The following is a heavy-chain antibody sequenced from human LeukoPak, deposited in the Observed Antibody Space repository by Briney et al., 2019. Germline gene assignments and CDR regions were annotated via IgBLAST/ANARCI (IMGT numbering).Heavy chain of an antibody. Sequence: SETLSLTCAVYGGSFSGYYWSWIRQPPGKGLEWIGEINHSGSTNYNPSLKSRVTISVDTSKNQFSLRLISVTAADTAVYCCARSGRKNIVVVPAAKKTFDVWGQGTMVTVSS. CDR3: ARSGRKNIVVVPAAKKTFDV. V-gene: IGHV4-34*01. D-gene: IGHD2-2*01. CDR1: GGSFSGYY. CDR2: INHSGST. J-gene: IGHJ3*01.